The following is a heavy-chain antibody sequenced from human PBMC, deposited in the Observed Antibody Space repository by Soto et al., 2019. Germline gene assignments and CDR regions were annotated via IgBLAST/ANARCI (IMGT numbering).Heavy chain of an antibody. J-gene: IGHJ6*02. Sequence: QVQLVQSGAEVKKPGSSVKVSCKASGGTFSSYAISWVRQAPGQGLEWMGGIIPIFGTANYAQKFQGRVTITADEHTSTAYMELSSLRSEDTAVYYCARVVAIVGGTYYGMDVWGQGTTVTVSS. D-gene: IGHD1-26*01. CDR3: ARVVAIVGGTYYGMDV. V-gene: IGHV1-69*01. CDR1: GGTFSSYA. CDR2: IIPIFGTA.